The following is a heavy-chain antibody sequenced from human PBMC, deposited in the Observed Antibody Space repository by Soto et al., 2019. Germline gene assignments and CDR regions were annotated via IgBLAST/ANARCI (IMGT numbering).Heavy chain of an antibody. V-gene: IGHV3-21*01. Sequence: GGSLTLFSASTGLGGATGNMGWISQAPGRGLEWVSSISSSSGYIYYAASVKGRFTISRDNAKNSLYLQMNSLRAEDTAVYYCARDYGDYDSYYYYGMDVWGQGT. D-gene: IGHD3-16*01. J-gene: IGHJ6*02. CDR3: ARDYGDYDSYYYYGMDV. CDR1: GLGGATGN. CDR2: ISSSSGYI.